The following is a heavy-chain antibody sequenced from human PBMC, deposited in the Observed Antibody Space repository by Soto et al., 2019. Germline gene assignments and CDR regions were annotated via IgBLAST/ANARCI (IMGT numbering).Heavy chain of an antibody. D-gene: IGHD3-10*01. Sequence: WGCLRLSWLASGLTFSDFALTWVRHVPERGMEWVASLDGGGGSTYYAEPVRGRFSICRDNSQNTLFLQMKRLTVDDTAIYYCAAPRDEYGSGVSWFTYGMDIWGRGTTVTVSS. CDR3: AAPRDEYGSGVSWFTYGMDI. CDR2: LDGGGGST. CDR1: GLTFSDFA. J-gene: IGHJ6*02. V-gene: IGHV3-23*01.